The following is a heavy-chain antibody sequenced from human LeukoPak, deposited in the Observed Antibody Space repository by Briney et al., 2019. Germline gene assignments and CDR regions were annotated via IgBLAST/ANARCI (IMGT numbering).Heavy chain of an antibody. V-gene: IGHV4-59*01. CDR1: GGSISSYY. CDR3: AVGELWGYFDY. Sequence: SETLSLTCTVSGGSISSYYWSWIRQPPGKGLEWIGYIYYSGSTNYNPSLKSRVTISVDTSKNQFSLRLSSVTAADTAVYYCAVGELWGYFDYWGQGTLVTVSS. CDR2: IYYSGST. J-gene: IGHJ4*02. D-gene: IGHD3-10*01.